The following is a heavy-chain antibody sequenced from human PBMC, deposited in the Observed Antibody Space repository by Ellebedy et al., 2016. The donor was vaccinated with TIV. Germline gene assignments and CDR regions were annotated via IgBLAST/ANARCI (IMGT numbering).Heavy chain of an antibody. CDR1: GFTFSSYS. J-gene: IGHJ6*02. Sequence: GESLKISCAASGFTFSSYSMNWVRQAPGKGLEWVAVISYDGSNKYYADSVKGRFTISRDNSKNTLYLQMNSLRAEDTAVYYCARDEVYSSSWYAYYYYGMDVWGQGTTVTVSS. D-gene: IGHD6-13*01. CDR3: ARDEVYSSSWYAYYYYGMDV. CDR2: ISYDGSNK. V-gene: IGHV3-30*03.